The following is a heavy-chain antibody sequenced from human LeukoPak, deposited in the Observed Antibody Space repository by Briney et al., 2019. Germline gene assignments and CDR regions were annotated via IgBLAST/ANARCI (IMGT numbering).Heavy chain of an antibody. J-gene: IGHJ4*02. V-gene: IGHV3-11*01. CDR2: ISSSGSTI. D-gene: IGHD3-9*01. Sequence: PGGSLRLSCAASGFTFSDYYMSWIRQAPGKGLEWVSYISSSGSTIYYADSVKGRFTISRDNAKNPLYLQMNSLRAEDTAVYYCARGIGGPPDYYDILTGTNYWGQGTLVTVSS. CDR1: GFTFSDYY. CDR3: ARGIGGPPDYYDILTGTNY.